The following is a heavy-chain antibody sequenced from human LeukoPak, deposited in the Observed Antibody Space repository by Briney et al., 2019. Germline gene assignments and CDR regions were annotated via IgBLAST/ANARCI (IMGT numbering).Heavy chain of an antibody. CDR2: ISSSSSYI. V-gene: IGHV3-21*01. CDR1: GFTFSSYS. CDR3: ARDPESSGSWFDP. Sequence: PGGSLRLSCAASGFTFSSYSMNWVRQAPGKGLELVSSISSSSSYIYYADSVKGRFTISRDNAKNSLYLQMNSLRAEDTAVYYCARDPESSGSWFDPWGQGTLVTVSS. J-gene: IGHJ5*02. D-gene: IGHD3-10*01.